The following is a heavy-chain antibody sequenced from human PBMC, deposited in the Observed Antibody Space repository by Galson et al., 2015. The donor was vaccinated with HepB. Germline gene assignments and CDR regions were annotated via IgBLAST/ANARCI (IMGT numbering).Heavy chain of an antibody. CDR3: ARSSGGRLPLDY. CDR2: ISAFNTNT. CDR1: GYPFSSYG. Sequence: SVKVSCKASGYPFSSYGIHWVRQAPGQGLEWMGRISAFNTNTDYAQNLQGRLTMTTDTSTSTAYMELRSLTSDDTAFYYCARSSGGRLPLDYWGQGTLVTVSS. V-gene: IGHV1-18*01. D-gene: IGHD3-10*01. J-gene: IGHJ4*02.